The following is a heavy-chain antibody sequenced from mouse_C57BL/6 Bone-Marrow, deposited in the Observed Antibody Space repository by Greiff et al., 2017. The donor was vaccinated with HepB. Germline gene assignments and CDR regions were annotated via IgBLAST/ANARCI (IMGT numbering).Heavy chain of an antibody. V-gene: IGHV1-26*01. CDR1: GYTFTDYY. D-gene: IGHD1-1*01. CDR2: INPNNGGT. J-gene: IGHJ2*01. Sequence: VQLQQSGPELVKPGASVKISCKASGYTFTDYYMNWVKQSHGKSLEWIGDINPNNGGTSYNQKFKGKATLTVDKSSSTAYMELRSLTSEDSAVYYCARSGMTTVVANFDYWGQGTTLTVSS. CDR3: ARSGMTTVVANFDY.